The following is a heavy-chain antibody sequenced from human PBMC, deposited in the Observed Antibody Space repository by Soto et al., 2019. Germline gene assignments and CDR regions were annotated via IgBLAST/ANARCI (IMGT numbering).Heavy chain of an antibody. J-gene: IGHJ4*02. Sequence: QVQLVESGGGVVQPGRSLRLSCAASGFTFSSYALHWVRQAPGKGLEWVAIISYAGSNKYYADSVKGRFTISRDNSKNTLYLQMNSLRAEDTAVYYCARDAQYYFDYWGQGTLVTVSS. V-gene: IGHV3-30-3*01. CDR2: ISYAGSNK. CDR1: GFTFSSYA. CDR3: ARDAQYYFDY.